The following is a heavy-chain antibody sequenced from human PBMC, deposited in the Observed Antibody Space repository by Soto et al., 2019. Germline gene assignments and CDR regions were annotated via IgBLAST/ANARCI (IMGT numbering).Heavy chain of an antibody. CDR1: GYTFASFG. CDR2: ISAYNGNT. D-gene: IGHD3-3*01. CDR3: VFFLEWLNLFDP. Sequence: ASVKVSCKASGYTFASFGISWVRQAPGQGLEWMGWISAYNGNTNYAQKLQGRVTMTTDTSTSTAYMELRSLRSDDTAVYYCVFFLEWLNLFDPWGQGTLVTVSS. J-gene: IGHJ5*02. V-gene: IGHV1-18*01.